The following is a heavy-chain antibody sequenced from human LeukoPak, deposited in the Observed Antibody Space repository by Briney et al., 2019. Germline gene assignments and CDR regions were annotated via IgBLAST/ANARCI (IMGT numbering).Heavy chain of an antibody. CDR2: ISSSGSTI. Sequence: PGGSLRLSCAASGFTFSDYYMSWIRQAPGEGLEWVSYISSSGSTIYYADSVKGRFTISRDNAKNSLYLQMNSLRAEDTAVYYCARLNDYGDLIDYWGQGTLVTVSS. CDR1: GFTFSDYY. D-gene: IGHD4-17*01. CDR3: ARLNDYGDLIDY. J-gene: IGHJ4*02. V-gene: IGHV3-11*04.